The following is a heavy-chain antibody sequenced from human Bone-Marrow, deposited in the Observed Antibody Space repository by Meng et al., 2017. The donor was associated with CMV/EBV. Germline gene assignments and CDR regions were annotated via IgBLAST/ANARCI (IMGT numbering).Heavy chain of an antibody. CDR1: GFTFSSYL. Sequence: CAACGFTFSSYLMHWVLQAPGKGLGWVSRINSDGSSTIYADSLKGRFTISRDNAKNTLYLQMNSLRAEDTAVYYCGRAGHSSGWFLDYWGRGTLVTVSS. D-gene: IGHD6-19*01. CDR3: GRAGHSSGWFLDY. V-gene: IGHV3-74*01. CDR2: INSDGSST. J-gene: IGHJ4*02.